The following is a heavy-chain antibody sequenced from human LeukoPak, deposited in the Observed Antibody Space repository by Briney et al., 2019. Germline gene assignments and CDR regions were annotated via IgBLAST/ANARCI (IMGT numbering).Heavy chain of an antibody. D-gene: IGHD3-10*01. J-gene: IGHJ4*02. CDR3: ARDSGDYPYYFDS. CDR2: IYHTGHT. V-gene: IGHV4-30-2*01. Sequence: SETLSLTCAVSGGSFSSGIYSWNWLRQPPGMGLEWIGYIYHTGHTYYNPSLKSRVTISVDRSKNQFSLKLSSVTAADTAVYYCARDSGDYPYYFDSWGQGALVTVSS. CDR1: GGSFSSGIYS.